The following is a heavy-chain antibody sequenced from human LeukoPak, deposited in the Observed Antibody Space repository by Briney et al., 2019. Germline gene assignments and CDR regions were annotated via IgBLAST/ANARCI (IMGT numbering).Heavy chain of an antibody. CDR1: GGSISSSSYY. J-gene: IGHJ5*02. CDR3: ARLRDTMVRGVIITGGEPPSLIWFDP. CDR2: IYYSGST. Sequence: SETLSLTCTVSGGSISSSSYYWGWIRQPPGKGLEWIGSIYYSGSTYYNPSLKSRVTISVDTSKNQFSLKLSSVTAADTAVYYCARLRDTMVRGVIITGGEPPSLIWFDPWGQGTLVTVSS. D-gene: IGHD3-10*01. V-gene: IGHV4-39*01.